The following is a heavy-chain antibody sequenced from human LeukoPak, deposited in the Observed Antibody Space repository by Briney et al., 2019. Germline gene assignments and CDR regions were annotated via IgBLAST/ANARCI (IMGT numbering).Heavy chain of an antibody. D-gene: IGHD2-2*01. CDR2: IHPGDSDT. CDR1: GYSFTNYW. J-gene: IGHJ6*03. V-gene: IGHV5-51*01. Sequence: GESLKISCKGSGYSFTNYWIVWVRQMPGKGLEWMGIIHPGDSDTRYSPSFQGQVTISADKSISTAYLRWSSLKASDTAMYYCARRSSTWDYYMDVWGKGTTVTVSS. CDR3: ARRSSTWDYYMDV.